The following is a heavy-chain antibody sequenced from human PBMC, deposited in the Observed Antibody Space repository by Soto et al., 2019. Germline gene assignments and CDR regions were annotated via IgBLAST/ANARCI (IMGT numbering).Heavy chain of an antibody. CDR3: ARGANWVGI. CDR2: IIPRSAKS. CDR1: GGTFSSYT. V-gene: IGHV1-69*13. Sequence: ASVKVSCKASGGTFSSYTITWMRQAPGRGLEWVGGIIPRSAKSNYAQKFEGRVTITADESTSTAYMELSSLRSEDTAVYYCARGANWVGIWGQGTMVTVSS. D-gene: IGHD7-27*01. J-gene: IGHJ3*02.